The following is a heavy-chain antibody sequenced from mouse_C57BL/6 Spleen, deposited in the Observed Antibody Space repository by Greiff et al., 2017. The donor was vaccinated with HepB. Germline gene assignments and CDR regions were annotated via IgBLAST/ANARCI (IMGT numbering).Heavy chain of an antibody. V-gene: IGHV1-50*01. CDR2: IDPSDTYT. J-gene: IGHJ1*03. Sequence: VQLQQPGAELVKPGASVKLSCKASGYTFTSYWMQWVKQRPGQGLEWIGEIDPSDTYTNYNQKFKGKATLTVDTSSSTAYMQLSSLTSEDSAVYYCARGHYGSSYRYWYFDVWGTGTTVTVSS. D-gene: IGHD1-1*01. CDR3: ARGHYGSSYRYWYFDV. CDR1: GYTFTSYW.